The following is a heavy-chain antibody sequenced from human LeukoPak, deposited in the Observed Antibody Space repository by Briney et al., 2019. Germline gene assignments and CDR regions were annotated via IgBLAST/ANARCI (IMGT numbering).Heavy chain of an antibody. Sequence: GASVKVSCKASGYTFTSYDINWVRQATGQGLEWMGWINPNSGGTNYAQKFQGRVTMTRDTSISTAYMELSRLRSDDTAVYYCAREDSSSWYVWFDPWGQGTLVTVSS. J-gene: IGHJ5*02. CDR3: AREDSSSWYVWFDP. CDR1: GYTFTSYD. V-gene: IGHV1-2*02. CDR2: INPNSGGT. D-gene: IGHD6-13*01.